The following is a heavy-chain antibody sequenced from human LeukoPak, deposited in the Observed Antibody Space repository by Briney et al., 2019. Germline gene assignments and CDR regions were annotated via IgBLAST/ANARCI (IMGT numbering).Heavy chain of an antibody. D-gene: IGHD3-16*01. J-gene: IGHJ4*02. CDR1: GFTFSACS. CDR3: ARDYTGWSRDY. CDR2: ISSDSAYI. Sequence: GGSLRLSCGASGFTFSACSLNWVRQAPGKGVEWVSVISSDSAYIYYADSVKGRFTISRDNAKNSLFLYMSSLTAEDTAVYYCARDYTGWSRDYWGQGTLVTVSS. V-gene: IGHV3-21*01.